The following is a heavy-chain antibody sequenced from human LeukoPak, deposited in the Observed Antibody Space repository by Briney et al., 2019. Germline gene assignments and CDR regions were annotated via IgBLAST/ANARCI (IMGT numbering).Heavy chain of an antibody. J-gene: IGHJ3*02. CDR3: ARRMDDAFDI. CDR1: GGSISTYY. Sequence: PSETLSLTCTVSGGSISTYYWSWIRQPPGKGLEWIGYIYHSGSTNYNPSLKSRVTISVDTSKNQFSLKLSSVTAADTAVYYCARRMDDAFDIWGQGTMVTVSS. CDR2: IYHSGST. D-gene: IGHD2-8*01. V-gene: IGHV4-59*01.